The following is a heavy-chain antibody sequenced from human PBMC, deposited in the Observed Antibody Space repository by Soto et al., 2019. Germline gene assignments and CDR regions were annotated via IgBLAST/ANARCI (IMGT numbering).Heavy chain of an antibody. V-gene: IGHV4-4*02. CDR1: GGSISSSKW. CDR3: ARMAAADHFDY. D-gene: IGHD6-13*01. Sequence: QVQLQESGPGLVKPSGTLSLTCAVSGGSISSSKWWSWVRQPPGKGLEWIGEIYHSGSTNYNPSLQSRATISVDKSKHQFSLRLSSVTAADTAVYYCARMAAADHFDYWGQGTLVTISS. CDR2: IYHSGST. J-gene: IGHJ4*02.